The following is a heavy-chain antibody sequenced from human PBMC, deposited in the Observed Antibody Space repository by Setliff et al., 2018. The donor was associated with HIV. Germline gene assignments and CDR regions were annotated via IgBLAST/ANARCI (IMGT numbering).Heavy chain of an antibody. CDR3: ARSAARTAGTTVVAPYDY. J-gene: IGHJ4*02. V-gene: IGHV4-61*09. CDR1: GDSISSANYF. Sequence: PSETLSLTCTVSGDSISSANYFWNWIRQPAGKGLEWIGHINYSGSTNYNPSLKSRVTISIDMSKNQFSLKLSSVTAADTAVYYCARSAARTAGTTVVAPYDYWGQGILVTVSS. CDR2: INYSGST. D-gene: IGHD2-15*01.